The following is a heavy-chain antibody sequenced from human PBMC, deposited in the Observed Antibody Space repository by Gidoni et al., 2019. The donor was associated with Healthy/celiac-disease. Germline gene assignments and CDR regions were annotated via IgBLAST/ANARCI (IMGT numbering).Heavy chain of an antibody. J-gene: IGHJ4*02. D-gene: IGHD6-19*01. V-gene: IGHV3-23*01. Sequence: EVQLLESGGGVVQPGGSLRLSCAAPGFNFSSYAMSWVRQAPGKGLEWVSASSGSGGSTYYADSVKGRFTISRDNSKNTLYLQMNSLRAEDTAVYYCAKGSVAGRYWGQGTLVTVSS. CDR3: AKGSVAGRY. CDR1: GFNFSSYA. CDR2: SSGSGGST.